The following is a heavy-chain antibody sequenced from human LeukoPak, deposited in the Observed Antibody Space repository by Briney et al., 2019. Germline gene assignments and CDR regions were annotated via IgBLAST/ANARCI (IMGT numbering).Heavy chain of an antibody. Sequence: GESLKISCKGSGYTFNTYWIAWVRPLPGKGRELMGIRSPLDSYTTYSPFFQGRLSVSVDKSITTAYLHWTSLQASDTAMYSSARVRDYYGPGTYPYFDYWGQGSLVTVSS. J-gene: IGHJ4*02. CDR2: RSPLDSYT. CDR1: GYTFNTYW. CDR3: ARVRDYYGPGTYPYFDY. D-gene: IGHD3-10*01. V-gene: IGHV5-51*01.